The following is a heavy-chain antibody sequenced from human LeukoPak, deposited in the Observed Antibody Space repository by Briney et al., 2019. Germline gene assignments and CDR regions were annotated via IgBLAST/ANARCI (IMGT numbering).Heavy chain of an antibody. J-gene: IGHJ6*02. V-gene: IGHV1-46*01. CDR1: GYTFTNYY. CDR3: ALAARYYYYTMDV. Sequence: ASVKVSCKASGYTFTNYYMHWVRQAPGQGLEWMGIINPSGGSTSHTQKFQGRVTWTRDTSTSTVYMELSSLRSEDTAVYYCALAARYYYYTMDVWGQGTTVTVSS. D-gene: IGHD6-6*01. CDR2: INPSGGST.